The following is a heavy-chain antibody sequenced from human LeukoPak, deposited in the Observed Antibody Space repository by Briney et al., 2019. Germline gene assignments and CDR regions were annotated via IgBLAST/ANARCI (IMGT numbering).Heavy chain of an antibody. CDR1: GGSSSGYY. CDR3: AKSFRGDFWSGYYLRGFDP. J-gene: IGHJ5*02. V-gene: IGHV4-34*01. Sequence: SETLSLTCAVYGGSSSGYYWSWIRQPPGKGLEWIGEINHSGSTNYNPSLKSRVTISVDTSKNQFSLKLSSVTAADTAVYYCAKSFRGDFWSGYYLRGFDPWGQGTLVTVSS. D-gene: IGHD3-3*01. CDR2: INHSGST.